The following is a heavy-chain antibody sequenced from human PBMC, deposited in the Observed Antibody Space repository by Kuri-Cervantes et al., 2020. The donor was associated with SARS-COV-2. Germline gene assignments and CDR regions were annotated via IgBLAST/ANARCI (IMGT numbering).Heavy chain of an antibody. J-gene: IGHJ5*02. CDR2: INHSGST. D-gene: IGHD3-3*01. Sequence: ESLKISCAVYGGSFSGYYWSWIRQPPGKGLEWIGEINHSGSTNYHPSLNSRVTMSVDTSQNQLSLRLRSVTAADTAVYYCAGLYHDFWSDYNTWFDPWGQGTLVTVSS. CDR1: GGSFSGYY. CDR3: AGLYHDFWSDYNTWFDP. V-gene: IGHV4-34*01.